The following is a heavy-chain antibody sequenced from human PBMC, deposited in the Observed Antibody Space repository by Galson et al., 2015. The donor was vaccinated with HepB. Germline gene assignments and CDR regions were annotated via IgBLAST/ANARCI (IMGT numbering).Heavy chain of an antibody. D-gene: IGHD3-3*01. J-gene: IGHJ4*02. CDR2: ISGSGGST. V-gene: IGHV3-23*01. Sequence: SLRLSCAASGFTFSSYAMSWVRQAPGKGLEWVSAISGSGGSTYYADSVKGRFTISRDNSKNTLYLQMNSLRAEDTAVYYCATHRGVYDFWSGYDGASFDYWGQGTLVTVSS. CDR1: GFTFSSYA. CDR3: ATHRGVYDFWSGYDGASFDY.